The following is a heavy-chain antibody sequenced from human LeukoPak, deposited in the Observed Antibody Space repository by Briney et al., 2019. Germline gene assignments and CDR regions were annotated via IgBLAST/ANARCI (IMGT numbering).Heavy chain of an antibody. Sequence: GGSLRLSCVASGFTFINYAMSWVRQAPGKGLECVSVISNSGASTYYADSVKGRFTISRDNSKNTLYLQMNSLRAEDTAVYYCAKAFASAWYFYFDYWGQGTLVTVSS. CDR1: GFTFINYA. CDR3: AKAFASAWYFYFDY. V-gene: IGHV3-23*01. J-gene: IGHJ4*02. CDR2: ISNSGAST. D-gene: IGHD6-19*01.